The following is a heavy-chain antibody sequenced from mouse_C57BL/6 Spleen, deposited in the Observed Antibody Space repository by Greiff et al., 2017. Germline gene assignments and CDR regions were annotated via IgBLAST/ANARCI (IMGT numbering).Heavy chain of an antibody. Sequence: QVQLQQSGAELVMPGASVKLSCKASGYTFTSYWMHWVKQRPGQGLEWIGEIDPSDSYTNYNQKFKGKSTLTVDKSSSTAYMQLSSLTSEDSAVYYCARWRDYDYGGYFDVWGTGTTVTVSS. V-gene: IGHV1-69*01. D-gene: IGHD2-4*01. CDR2: IDPSDSYT. CDR3: ARWRDYDYGGYFDV. CDR1: GYTFTSYW. J-gene: IGHJ1*03.